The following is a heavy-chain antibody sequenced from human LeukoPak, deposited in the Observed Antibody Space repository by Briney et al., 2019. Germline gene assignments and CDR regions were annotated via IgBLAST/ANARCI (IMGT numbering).Heavy chain of an antibody. J-gene: IGHJ6*03. V-gene: IGHV4-61*02. Sequence: SETLSLTFTVSGGSISSGSYYWSWIRQPAGKGLEWIGRIYASGSTNYNPFLKSRVTISVDTSKNQFSLKLSSVTAADTAVYYCARTPLYDSSGPLIYYYMDVWGKGTTVTISS. CDR2: IYASGST. D-gene: IGHD3-22*01. CDR3: ARTPLYDSSGPLIYYYMDV. CDR1: GGSISSGSYY.